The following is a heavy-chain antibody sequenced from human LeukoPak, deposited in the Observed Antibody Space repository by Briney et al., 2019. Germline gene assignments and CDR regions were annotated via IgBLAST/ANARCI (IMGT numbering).Heavy chain of an antibody. D-gene: IGHD3-22*01. J-gene: IGHJ4*02. Sequence: GASVKVSCKASGYTFTGYYMHWVRQAPGQGLEWMGWINPNSGGTNYAQKFQGRVTMTRDTSISTAYMELSSLRSEDTAVYYCARAYYDSSGYSAPFGYWGQGTLVTVSS. CDR1: GYTFTGYY. CDR3: ARAYYDSSGYSAPFGY. CDR2: INPNSGGT. V-gene: IGHV1-2*02.